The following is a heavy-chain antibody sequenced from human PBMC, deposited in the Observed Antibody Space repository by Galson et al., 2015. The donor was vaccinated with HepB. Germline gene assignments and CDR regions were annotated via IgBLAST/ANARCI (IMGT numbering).Heavy chain of an antibody. CDR2: ISGSGGST. D-gene: IGHD3-22*01. J-gene: IGHJ4*02. CDR3: AKVAGVVVVTWYFDY. CDR1: GFTFSSYA. Sequence: FLRLSCAASGFTFSSYAMSWVRQAPGKGLEWVSAISGSGGSTYYADSVKGRFTISRDNSKNTLYLQMNSLRAEDTAVYYCAKVAGVVVVTWYFDYWGQGTLVTVSS. V-gene: IGHV3-23*01.